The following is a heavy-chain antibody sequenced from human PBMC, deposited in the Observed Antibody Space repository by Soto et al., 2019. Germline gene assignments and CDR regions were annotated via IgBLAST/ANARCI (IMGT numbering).Heavy chain of an antibody. CDR1: GGSISSSSYY. CDR3: ASLGGHSSSSNYSYYGMDV. J-gene: IGHJ6*02. Sequence: PSETLSLTCTVSGGSISSSSYYWGWIRQPPGKGLEWIGSIYYSGSTYYNPSLKSRVTISVDTSKNQFSLKLSSVTAADTAVYYCASLGGHSSSSNYSYYGMDVWGQGTTVTVSS. CDR2: IYYSGST. D-gene: IGHD6-13*01. V-gene: IGHV4-39*01.